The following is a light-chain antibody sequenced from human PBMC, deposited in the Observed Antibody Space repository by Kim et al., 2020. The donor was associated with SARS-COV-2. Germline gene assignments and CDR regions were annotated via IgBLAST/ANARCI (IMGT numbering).Light chain of an antibody. CDR2: AAS. Sequence: IQLTQSPSSLSASVGDRVIITCRASQGINSHLAWYQQKPGKAPKLLMYAASILQSGVPSRFSGSGSGTEFTLTISSLQPEDFATYYCQQLNGYPPYNFGQGTKLEI. J-gene: IGKJ2*01. V-gene: IGKV1-9*01. CDR1: QGINSH. CDR3: QQLNGYPPYN.